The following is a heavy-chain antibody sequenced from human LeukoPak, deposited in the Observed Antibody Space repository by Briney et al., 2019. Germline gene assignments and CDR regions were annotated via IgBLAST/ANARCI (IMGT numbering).Heavy chain of an antibody. J-gene: IGHJ4*02. Sequence: SETLSLTCAVYGGSFSGYYWSWIRQPPGKGLEWIGEINHSGSTNYNPSLKSRVTISVDTSKNQFSLKLSSVTAADTAVYYCARVRVTVVRGVSRRLDYWGQGTLVTVSS. D-gene: IGHD3-10*01. V-gene: IGHV4-34*01. CDR1: GGSFSGYY. CDR2: INHSGST. CDR3: ARVRVTVVRGVSRRLDY.